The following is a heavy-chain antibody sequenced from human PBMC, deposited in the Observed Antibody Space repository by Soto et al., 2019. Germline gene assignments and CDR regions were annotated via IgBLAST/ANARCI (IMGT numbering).Heavy chain of an antibody. CDR2: IYYSGST. CDR1: GGSISSGGYY. CDR3: ARQRGYYDILRGDAFDI. D-gene: IGHD3-9*01. V-gene: IGHV4-31*03. J-gene: IGHJ3*02. Sequence: QVQLQESGPGLVKPSQTLSLTCTVSGGSISSGGYYWSWIRQHPGKGLEWIGYIYYSGSTYYNPSLKSRITISVDTSKNQFSLKLSSVTAADTAVYYCARQRGYYDILRGDAFDIWGQGTMVTVSS.